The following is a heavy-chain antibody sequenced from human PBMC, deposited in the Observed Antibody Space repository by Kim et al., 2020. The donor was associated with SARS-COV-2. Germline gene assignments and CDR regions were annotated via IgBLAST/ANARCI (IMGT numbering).Heavy chain of an antibody. J-gene: IGHJ6*02. Sequence: SRVTISVDTAKNQFSLKLSSVTAADTAVYYCAREGLTIFGVVNSYGMDVWGQGTTVTVSS. CDR3: AREGLTIFGVVNSYGMDV. V-gene: IGHV4-34*01. D-gene: IGHD3-3*01.